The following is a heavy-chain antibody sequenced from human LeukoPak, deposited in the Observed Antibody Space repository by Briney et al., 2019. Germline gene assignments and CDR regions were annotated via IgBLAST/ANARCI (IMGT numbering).Heavy chain of an antibody. Sequence: PSETLSLTCAVYGGSFSGYYWSWIRQPPGKGLEWIGEINHSGSTNYNPSLKSRVTISVDTSKNQFSLKLSSVTAADTAVYYCARVRSSGWYLGLYYSDYWGQGTLVTVSS. CDR1: GGSFSGYY. CDR2: INHSGST. D-gene: IGHD6-19*01. V-gene: IGHV4-34*01. CDR3: ARVRSSGWYLGLYYSDY. J-gene: IGHJ4*02.